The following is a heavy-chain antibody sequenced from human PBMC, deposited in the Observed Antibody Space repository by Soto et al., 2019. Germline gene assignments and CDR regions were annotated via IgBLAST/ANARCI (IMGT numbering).Heavy chain of an antibody. CDR3: ARDRYYYDSSGYYFGQEGKDAFDI. CDR1: GFTFSSYG. J-gene: IGHJ3*02. V-gene: IGHV3-33*01. D-gene: IGHD3-22*01. Sequence: PGGSLRLSCAASGFTFSSYGMHWVRQAPGKGLEWVAVIWYDGSNKYYADSVKGRFTISRDNSKNTLYLQMNSLRAEDTAVYYCARDRYYYDSSGYYFGQEGKDAFDIWGQGTMVTVSS. CDR2: IWYDGSNK.